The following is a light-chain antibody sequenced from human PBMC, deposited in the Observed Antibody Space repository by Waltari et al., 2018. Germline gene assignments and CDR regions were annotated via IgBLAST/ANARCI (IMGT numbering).Light chain of an antibody. CDR1: LCVSRDY. CDR2: GAS. CDR3: QQYGSSPLT. V-gene: IGKV3-20*01. Sequence: ETVLAQSPGTLSLSLGDSATLSCRASLCVSRDYLAWYQQKPGQAPRLLIYGASSRATGIPARFSGSGSGTDFTLTITRLEPEDFAVYYCQQYGSSPLTFGGGTKVDIK. J-gene: IGKJ4*01.